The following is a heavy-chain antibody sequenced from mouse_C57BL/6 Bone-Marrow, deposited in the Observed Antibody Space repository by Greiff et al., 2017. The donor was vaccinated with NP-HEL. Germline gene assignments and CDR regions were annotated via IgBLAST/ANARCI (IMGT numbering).Heavy chain of an antibody. CDR2: IDPENGDT. V-gene: IGHV14-4*01. J-gene: IGHJ2*01. Sequence: EVQLKQSGAELVRPGASVQLSCTASGFNIKDDYMHWLKQRPEQGLEWIGWIDPENGDTEYASKIQGKATITADTYSNTASLQLSSLTSEDTAVYYCTTNRYWGKGTTLTVSS. CDR1: GFNIKDDY. CDR3: TTNRY.